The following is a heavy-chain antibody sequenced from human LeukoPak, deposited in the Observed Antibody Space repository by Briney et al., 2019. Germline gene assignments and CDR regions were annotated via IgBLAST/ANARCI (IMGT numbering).Heavy chain of an antibody. D-gene: IGHD6-13*01. Sequence: SETLSLTCTVSGGSISSYYWSWIRQPAGKGLEWIGRIYTSGSTNYNPSLKSRVTMSVDTSKNQFSLKLSSVTAADTAVYYCARVRGSSWYLVILFDYWGQGTLVTVSS. J-gene: IGHJ4*02. V-gene: IGHV4-4*07. CDR1: GGSISSYY. CDR3: ARVRGSSWYLVILFDY. CDR2: IYTSGST.